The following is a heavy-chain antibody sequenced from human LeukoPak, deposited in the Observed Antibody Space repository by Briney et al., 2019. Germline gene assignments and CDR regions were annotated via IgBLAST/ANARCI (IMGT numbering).Heavy chain of an antibody. CDR2: INHNGNVN. CDR1: GFTFSSYW. D-gene: IGHD2-2*01. Sequence: GGSLRLSCAASGFTFSSYWMNWARQAPGKGLEWVASINHNGNVNYYVDSVKGRFTFSRDNAKNSLYLQMSNLRAEDTAVYYCARVRYCSSTTCRGAFDIWGQGTMVTVSS. CDR3: ARVRYCSSTTCRGAFDI. V-gene: IGHV3-7*03. J-gene: IGHJ3*02.